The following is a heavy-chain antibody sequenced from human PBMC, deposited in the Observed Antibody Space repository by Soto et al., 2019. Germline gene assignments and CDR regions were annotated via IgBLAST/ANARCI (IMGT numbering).Heavy chain of an antibody. CDR1: GGSVSSGSYY. J-gene: IGHJ4*02. CDR2: IYYSGST. Sequence: QVQLQESGPGLVKPSETLSLTCTVSGGSVSSGSYYWSWIRQPLGKGLEWIGYIYYSGSTNYNPSLKSRVTISVDTSKNQFSLKLSSVTAADTAVYYCARERDGIFDYWGQGTLVTVSS. V-gene: IGHV4-61*01. CDR3: ARERDGIFDY.